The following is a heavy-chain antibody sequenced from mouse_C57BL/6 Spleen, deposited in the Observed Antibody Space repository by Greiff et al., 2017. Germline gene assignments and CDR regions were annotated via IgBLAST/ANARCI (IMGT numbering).Heavy chain of an antibody. Sequence: QVQLQQPGAELVKPGASVKLSCKASGYTFTSYWMHWVKQRPGQGLEWIGMIHPNRGSTNYNEKFKSKATLTVDKSSSTAYMQLSSLTSEDSAVYYCARTFHGNSIAYWGQGTLVTVSA. CDR1: GYTFTSYW. CDR3: ARTFHGNSIAY. D-gene: IGHD2-1*01. J-gene: IGHJ3*01. V-gene: IGHV1-64*01. CDR2: IHPNRGST.